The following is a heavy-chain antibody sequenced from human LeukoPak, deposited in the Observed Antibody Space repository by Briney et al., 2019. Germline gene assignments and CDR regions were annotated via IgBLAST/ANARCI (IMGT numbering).Heavy chain of an antibody. Sequence: SETLSLTCTVSGGSISSYYWSWIRQPPGKGLEWIGYIYYSGSTNHNPSLKSRVTISVDTSKNQFSLKLSSVTAADTAVYYCASFGGTMDYWGQGTLVTVSS. V-gene: IGHV4-59*01. CDR2: IYYSGST. D-gene: IGHD3-16*01. CDR3: ASFGGTMDY. CDR1: GGSISSYY. J-gene: IGHJ4*02.